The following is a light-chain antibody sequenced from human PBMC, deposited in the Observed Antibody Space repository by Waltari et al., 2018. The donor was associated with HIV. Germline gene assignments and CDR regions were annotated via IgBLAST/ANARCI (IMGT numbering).Light chain of an antibody. V-gene: IGLV3-21*02. Sequence: SYLLPQPPSVSVAPGQTARIPCAGSKIARQSVHWYQQRPGQAPALVVHDDSDRPSGIPERFSGSNSGNTATLTISRVEAGDEADYYCQVWHSNSDHVVFGGGTKLTVL. CDR1: KIARQS. CDR3: QVWHSNSDHVV. CDR2: DDS. J-gene: IGLJ2*01.